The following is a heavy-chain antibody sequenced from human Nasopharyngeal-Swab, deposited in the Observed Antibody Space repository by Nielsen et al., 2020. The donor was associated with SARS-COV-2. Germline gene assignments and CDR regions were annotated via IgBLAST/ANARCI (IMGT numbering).Heavy chain of an antibody. D-gene: IGHD5-18*01. CDR2: FDPVDGET. CDR3: APADPAGYPSVWFDY. Sequence: GSVKVSCKVSGYTLTELFMHWVRQAPGKGLEWMGGFDPVDGETIYAQKFQGRVTMTENTSTDTAFMELSSQRSEHTAGDNCAPADPAGYPSVWFDYWGQGTLVTVSS. V-gene: IGHV1-24*01. J-gene: IGHJ4*02. CDR1: GYTLTELF.